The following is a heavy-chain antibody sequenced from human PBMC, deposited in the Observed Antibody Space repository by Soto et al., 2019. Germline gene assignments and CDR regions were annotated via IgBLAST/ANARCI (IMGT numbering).Heavy chain of an antibody. CDR3: ARDPSWAAGIYYYGTDV. D-gene: IGHD6-25*01. CDR1: GFTFNSYW. Sequence: GGSLRLSGAASGFTFNSYWMHWVRQAPGKWLVWVSRINSDGSSTSYADSVRGRFTISRDNAKNTLYLQMNSLRAEDTAVYYCARDPSWAAGIYYYGTDVWGQGTTVTVSS. CDR2: INSDGSST. J-gene: IGHJ6*02. V-gene: IGHV3-74*01.